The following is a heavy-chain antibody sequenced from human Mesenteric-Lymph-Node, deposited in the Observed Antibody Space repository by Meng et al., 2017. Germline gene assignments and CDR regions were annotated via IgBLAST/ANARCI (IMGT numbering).Heavy chain of an antibody. D-gene: IGHD6-6*01. CDR3: ARDLTYSSSSQNYYYSGMDV. V-gene: IGHV1-69*13. CDR2: IIPIFGTA. J-gene: IGHJ6*02. CDR1: GGTFSSYA. Sequence: SVKVSCKASGGTFSSYAISWVRQAPGQGLEWMGGIIPIFGTANYAQKFQGRVTITADESTSTAYMELSSLRSEDTAVYYCARDLTYSSSSQNYYYSGMDVWGQGTTVTVSS.